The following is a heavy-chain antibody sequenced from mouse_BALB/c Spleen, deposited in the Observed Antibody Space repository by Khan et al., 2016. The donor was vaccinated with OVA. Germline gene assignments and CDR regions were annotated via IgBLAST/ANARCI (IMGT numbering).Heavy chain of an antibody. CDR3: SRSNGNYWFAY. CDR2: INTYTGEA. V-gene: IGHV9-3-1*01. CDR1: GYTLTNYG. J-gene: IGHJ3*01. Sequence: QIQLVQSGPELKKPGETVKISCKASGYTLTNYGMNWVKQAPGKGLKWMGWINTYTGEATYADDFKGRFAFSLETSASPAYLQINNLKNEDTATYFCSRSNGNYWFAYWGQVTLVTVAA. D-gene: IGHD2-1*01.